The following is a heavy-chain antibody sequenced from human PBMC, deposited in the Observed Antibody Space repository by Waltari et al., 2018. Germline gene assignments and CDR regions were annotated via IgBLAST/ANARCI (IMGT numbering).Heavy chain of an antibody. CDR2: IKSKTDGGTT. Sequence: VQLQESGPGLVKPSETLSLTCTVSGGSISSYYWSWIRQPPGKGLEWVGRIKSKTDGGTTDYAAPVKGRFTISRDDSKNTLYLQMNSLKTDDTAVYYCTTLGYRSGWSFDYWGQGTLVTVSS. J-gene: IGHJ4*02. CDR3: TTLGYRSGWSFDY. CDR1: GGSISSYY. V-gene: IGHV3-15*07. D-gene: IGHD6-19*01.